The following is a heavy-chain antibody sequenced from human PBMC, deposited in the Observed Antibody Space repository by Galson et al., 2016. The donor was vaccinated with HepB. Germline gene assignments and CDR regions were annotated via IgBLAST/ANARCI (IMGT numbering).Heavy chain of an antibody. CDR2: IYSDGST. CDR3: ARDPYYYDSRGYTTGFDV. V-gene: IGHV3-53*01. Sequence: SLRLSCAASGFIVNNNYMDWVRQAPGKGLEWVSVIYSDGSTYYADSVKGRFTISGDNSKNLRYLQMNTLRAEDTAVYYCARDPYYYDSRGYTTGFDVCGQGTMVTVSS. D-gene: IGHD3-22*01. CDR1: GFIVNNNY. J-gene: IGHJ3*01.